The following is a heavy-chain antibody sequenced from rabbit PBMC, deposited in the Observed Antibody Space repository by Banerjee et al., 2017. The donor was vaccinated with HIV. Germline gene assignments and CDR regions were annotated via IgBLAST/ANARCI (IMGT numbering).Heavy chain of an antibody. V-gene: IGHV1S45*01. J-gene: IGHJ4*01. CDR3: ARRVYGTFTL. D-gene: IGHD7-1*01. CDR2: IGTADGNT. Sequence: QEQLEESGGGLVTLGGSLTLTCKASGIDFSSYGISWVRQAPGKGLEWIACIGTADGNTFYANWAKGRFTISQTSSTTVTLQMTSLTAADSATYFCARRVYGTFTLWGPGTLVTVS. CDR1: GIDFSSYG.